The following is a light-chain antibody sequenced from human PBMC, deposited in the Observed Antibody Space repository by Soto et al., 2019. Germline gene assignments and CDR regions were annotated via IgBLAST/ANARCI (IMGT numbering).Light chain of an antibody. CDR1: QSVGNNF. Sequence: EIVLTQSPDTLSLSPGERATLSCRASQSVGNNFLAWYQRKPGQAPTLLIYDASSRASGLPDRFSGSGSETDFTLTVSRLELEDFAVYFCHQYGTSPQTFGQGTKVEI. J-gene: IGKJ1*01. CDR2: DAS. CDR3: HQYGTSPQT. V-gene: IGKV3-20*01.